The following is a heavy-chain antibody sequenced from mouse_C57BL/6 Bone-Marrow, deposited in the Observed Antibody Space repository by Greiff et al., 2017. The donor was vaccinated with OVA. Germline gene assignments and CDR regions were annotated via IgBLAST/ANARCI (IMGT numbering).Heavy chain of an antibody. CDR2: INPYNGGT. CDR1: GYTFTDYY. J-gene: IGHJ2*01. Sequence: VQLKESGPVLVKPGASVKMSCKASGYTFTDYYMNWVKQSHGKSLEWIGVINPYNGGTSYNQKFKGKATLTVDKSSSTAYMELNSLTSEDSAVYYCAISLYYGYDRVDYWGQGTTLTVSS. D-gene: IGHD2-2*01. V-gene: IGHV1-19*01. CDR3: AISLYYGYDRVDY.